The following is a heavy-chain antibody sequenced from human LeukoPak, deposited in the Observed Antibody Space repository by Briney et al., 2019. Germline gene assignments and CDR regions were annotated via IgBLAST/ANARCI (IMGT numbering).Heavy chain of an antibody. D-gene: IGHD4-11*01. CDR2: INHSGST. Sequence: SETLSLTCAVYGGSFSGYYWSWIRQPPGKGLEWIGEINHSGSTNYNPSLKSRVTISVDTSKNQFSLKLSSVTAADTAVYYCARFDYTGKYYFDYWGQGTLVTVSS. CDR3: ARFDYTGKYYFDY. J-gene: IGHJ4*02. V-gene: IGHV4-34*01. CDR1: GGSFSGYY.